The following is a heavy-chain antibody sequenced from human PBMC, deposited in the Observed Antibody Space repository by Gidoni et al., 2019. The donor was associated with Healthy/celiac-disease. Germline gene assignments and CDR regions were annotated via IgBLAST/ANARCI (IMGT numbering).Heavy chain of an antibody. CDR1: GGSFSGYY. CDR3: ARGPYSYGYVTDYFDY. Sequence: QVQLQQWGAGLLKPSETLSLTCAVYGGSFSGYYWSWIRQPPGKGLEWIGEINHSGSPNYNPSLKSRVTISVDTSKNQFSLKLSSVTAADTAVYYCARGPYSYGYVTDYFDYWGQGTLVTVSS. CDR2: INHSGSP. J-gene: IGHJ4*02. V-gene: IGHV4-34*01. D-gene: IGHD5-18*01.